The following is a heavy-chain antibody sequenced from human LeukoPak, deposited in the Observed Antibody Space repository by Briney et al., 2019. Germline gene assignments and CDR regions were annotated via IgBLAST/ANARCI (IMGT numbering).Heavy chain of an antibody. CDR2: TSNSDTTS. Sequence: GGSLRLSCAASGFTFGIYEMNWVRQAPGKGLEWVSYTSNSDTTSYYADSVKGRFTISRDNVKNSLYLQMNSLRAEDTAVYYYARGGGSYPFFDYWGQGTLVTVSS. V-gene: IGHV3-48*03. J-gene: IGHJ4*02. CDR3: ARGGGSYPFFDY. CDR1: GFTFGIYE. D-gene: IGHD1-26*01.